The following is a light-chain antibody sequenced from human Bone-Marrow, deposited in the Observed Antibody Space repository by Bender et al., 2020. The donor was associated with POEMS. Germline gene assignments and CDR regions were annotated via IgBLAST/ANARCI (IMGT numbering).Light chain of an antibody. CDR1: SSNIGSNY. CDR2: RNN. V-gene: IGLV1-47*01. Sequence: QSVLTQPPSASGTPGQRVTISCSGSSSNIGSNYVYWYHQLPGTAPKLLIYRNNERPSGVPDRFSASKSGTSASLAISELRSEDEADYYCAAWSDSLNGPGLFGGGTKLTVL. CDR3: AAWSDSLNGPGL. J-gene: IGLJ2*01.